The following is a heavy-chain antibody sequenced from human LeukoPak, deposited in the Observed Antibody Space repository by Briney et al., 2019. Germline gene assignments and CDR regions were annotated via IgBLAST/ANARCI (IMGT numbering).Heavy chain of an antibody. V-gene: IGHV3-7*01. CDR3: ARVPDSTYYYDSSGYREGNY. Sequence: GGSLRLSCALSGFTLSSYWMSWVRQAPGRGLEWVANIKRDGSEKYYVDSVKGRFTVSRDNAKNSLYLQMNSLRAEDTAVYYCARVPDSTYYYDSSGYREGNYWGQGTLVTVSS. J-gene: IGHJ4*02. CDR1: GFTLSSYW. D-gene: IGHD3-22*01. CDR2: IKRDGSEK.